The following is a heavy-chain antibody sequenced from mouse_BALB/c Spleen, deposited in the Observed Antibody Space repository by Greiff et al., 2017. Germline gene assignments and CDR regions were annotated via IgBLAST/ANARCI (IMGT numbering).Heavy chain of an antibody. V-gene: IGHV1-69*02. D-gene: IGHD1-1*01. CDR1: GYTFTSYW. CDR2: IDPSDSYT. Sequence: QVQLQQPGAELVKPGASVKLSCKASGYTFTSYWMHWVKHRPGQGLEWIGEIDPSDSYTNYNQKFKGKATLTADKSSSPAYMQLSSLTSEDSAVYYCAREGYYGRGRDCDYGGQGTTLTVSS. CDR3: AREGYYGRGRDCDY. J-gene: IGHJ2*01.